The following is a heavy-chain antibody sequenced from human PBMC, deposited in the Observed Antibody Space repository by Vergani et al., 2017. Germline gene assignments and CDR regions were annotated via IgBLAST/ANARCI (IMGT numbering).Heavy chain of an antibody. CDR2: INQDGSEK. V-gene: IGHV3-7*04. Sequence: EVQLVESGGGLVQPGGSLRLSCAASGFIFSHYWMSWVRQAPGKGLEWVANINQDGSEKYYVDSVTGRFTISRDNAKNSLYLQMNSLRAEDTALYYCARINYYGSSGYSLTRWHNCFDPWGQGTLITFSS. D-gene: IGHD3-22*01. J-gene: IGHJ5*02. CDR1: GFIFSHYW. CDR3: ARINYYGSSGYSLTRWHNCFDP.